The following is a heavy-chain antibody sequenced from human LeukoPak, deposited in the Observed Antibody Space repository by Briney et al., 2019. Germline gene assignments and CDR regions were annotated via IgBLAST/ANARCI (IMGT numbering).Heavy chain of an antibody. CDR1: GGSFSGYY. Sequence: SETLSLTCAVYGGSFSGYYWSWIRQPPGKGLEWIGEINHSGSTNYNPSLKSRVTISVDTSKNQFSLKLSSVTAADTAVYYCARRFYYYYYMDVWGKGTTVTISS. CDR2: INHSGST. V-gene: IGHV4-34*01. J-gene: IGHJ6*03. CDR3: ARRFYYYYYMDV.